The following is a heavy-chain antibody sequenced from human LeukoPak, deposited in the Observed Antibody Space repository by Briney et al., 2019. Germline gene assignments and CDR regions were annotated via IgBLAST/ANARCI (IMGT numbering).Heavy chain of an antibody. Sequence: ASVKVSCKASGNSFTTYGITWVRQAPGQGLEWMGWINVNTNYAQNLQGRVTMTTDTSTSTSYMELRSLRSDDTAVYYCARDRYGMATSPTDLHYWGQGTLVTVSS. CDR1: GNSFTTYG. J-gene: IGHJ4*02. D-gene: IGHD5-24*01. CDR3: ARDRYGMATSPTDLHY. V-gene: IGHV1-18*01. CDR2: INVNT.